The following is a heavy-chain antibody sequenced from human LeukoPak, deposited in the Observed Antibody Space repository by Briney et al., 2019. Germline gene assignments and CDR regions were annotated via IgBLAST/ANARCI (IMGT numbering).Heavy chain of an antibody. CDR3: ARVWFGDHLGWFDP. V-gene: IGHV4-39*07. Sequence: SETLSLTCTVPGGSISSSSYYWGWIRQPPGKGLEWIGSIYYSGSTYYNPSLKSRVTISADTSKNQFSLKLSSVTAADTAVYYCARVWFGDHLGWFDPWGQGTLVTVSS. D-gene: IGHD3-10*01. J-gene: IGHJ5*02. CDR1: GGSISSSSYY. CDR2: IYYSGST.